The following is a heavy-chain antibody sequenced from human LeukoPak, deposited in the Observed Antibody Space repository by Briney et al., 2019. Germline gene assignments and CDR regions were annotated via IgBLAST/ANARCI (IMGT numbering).Heavy chain of an antibody. Sequence: GSLRLSCAASGFTFSSYEMNWVRQAPGKGLEWISYISRGARTTYYADSVKGRFTISRDNAKNSLYLQMHSLRAEDTAIYYCARESLIAAAVDYWGQGTLVTVSS. D-gene: IGHD6-13*01. CDR1: GFTFSSYE. CDR3: ARESLIAAAVDY. J-gene: IGHJ4*02. CDR2: ISRGARTT. V-gene: IGHV3-48*03.